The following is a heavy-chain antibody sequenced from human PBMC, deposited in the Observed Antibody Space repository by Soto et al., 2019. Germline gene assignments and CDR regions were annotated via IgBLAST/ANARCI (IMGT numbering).Heavy chain of an antibody. V-gene: IGHV4-59*01. Sequence: SETLSLTCTVSGGSINGYYWNWIRQTPGKGLEWIGYVHYSGATKFRSSLKSRLDISVDTSENQFSLKLTSVPAADTAVYYCAGLSRNARYEARGYDFFDVWGKGTRV. J-gene: IGHJ3*01. CDR2: VHYSGAT. CDR1: GGSINGYY. D-gene: IGHD3-16*01. CDR3: AGLSRNARYEARGYDFFDV.